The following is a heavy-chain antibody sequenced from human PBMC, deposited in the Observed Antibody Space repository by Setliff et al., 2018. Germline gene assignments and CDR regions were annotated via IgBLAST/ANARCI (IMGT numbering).Heavy chain of an antibody. CDR1: GGSFTNYY. Sequence: PSETLSLTCTVYGGSFTNYYWGWIRQSPGKGLEWIGEINHSGSTNYNPSLKSRLTISVDASTNQFSLKLYSVTAADTAVYYCRYWSGYYNNDYWGQGTLV. D-gene: IGHD3-3*01. V-gene: IGHV4-34*01. J-gene: IGHJ4*02. CDR2: INHSGST. CDR3: RYWSGYYNNDY.